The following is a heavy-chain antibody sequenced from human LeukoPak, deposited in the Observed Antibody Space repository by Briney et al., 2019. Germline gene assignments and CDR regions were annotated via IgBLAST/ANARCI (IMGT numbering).Heavy chain of an antibody. CDR1: GFTFSSYG. Sequence: GGSLRLSCAASGFTFSSYGMHWVRQAPGKGLEWVANIKQDGSEKYYVDSVKGRFTISRDNAKNSLYLQMNSLRAEDTAVYYCAKVKRELYIRGYYYMDVWGKGTTVTVSS. V-gene: IGHV3-7*01. D-gene: IGHD3-10*01. CDR2: IKQDGSEK. CDR3: AKVKRELYIRGYYYMDV. J-gene: IGHJ6*03.